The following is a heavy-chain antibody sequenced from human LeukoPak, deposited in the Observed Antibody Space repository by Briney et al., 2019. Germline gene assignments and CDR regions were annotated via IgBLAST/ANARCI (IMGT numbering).Heavy chain of an antibody. CDR3: ARGGYSSSWYHYYYYMDV. Sequence: KASETLSLTCTVSGGYISSYYWGWIRQPPGKGLEWIGSIYYSGSTYYNPSLKSRVTISVDTSKNQFSPKLSSVTAADTAVYYCARGGYSSSWYHYYYYMDVWGKGTTVTVSS. J-gene: IGHJ6*03. CDR2: IYYSGST. V-gene: IGHV4-39*07. CDR1: GGYISSYY. D-gene: IGHD6-13*01.